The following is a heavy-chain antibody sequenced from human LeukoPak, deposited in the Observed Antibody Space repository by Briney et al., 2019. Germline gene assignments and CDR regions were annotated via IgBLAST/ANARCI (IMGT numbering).Heavy chain of an antibody. J-gene: IGHJ4*02. D-gene: IGHD6-19*01. CDR1: GFTFSSYA. Sequence: GRSLRLSCAASGFTFSSYAMHWVHQAPGKGLEWVAVISYDGSNKYYADSVKGRFTISRDNSKNTLYLQMNSLRAEDTAVYYCAREKGSGWYKGLYYFDYWGQGTLVTVSS. CDR3: AREKGSGWYKGLYYFDY. V-gene: IGHV3-30*04. CDR2: ISYDGSNK.